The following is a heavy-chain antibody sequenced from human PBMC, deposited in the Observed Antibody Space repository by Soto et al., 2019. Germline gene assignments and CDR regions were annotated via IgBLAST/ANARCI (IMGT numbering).Heavy chain of an antibody. D-gene: IGHD3-10*01. CDR3: ATDGITLVRDRFDY. J-gene: IGHJ4*02. CDR1: GFTFSSYA. CDR2: ISSSGGTT. V-gene: IGHV3-23*01. Sequence: PGGSLRLSCAASGFTFSSYAMSWVRQAPGKGLEWVSGISSSGGTTYYADSVKGRFTISRDDSKNTLYLQMNSLRAEDTAVYYCATDGITLVRDRFDYWGQGTLVTVSS.